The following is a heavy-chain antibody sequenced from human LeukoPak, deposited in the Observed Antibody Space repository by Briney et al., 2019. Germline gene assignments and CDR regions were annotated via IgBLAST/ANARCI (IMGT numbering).Heavy chain of an antibody. V-gene: IGHV1-2*04. CDR1: GYTFTGYY. D-gene: IGHD2-2*01. J-gene: IGHJ5*02. CDR3: ATLHSGYCSSTSCSRGGWFDP. CDR2: INPNSGGT. Sequence: ASVKVSCKASGYTFTGYYMHWVRQAPGQGLEWMGWINPNSGGTNYAQKFQGWVTMTRDTSISTAYMELSRLRSDDTAVYYCATLHSGYCSSTSCSRGGWFDPWGQGTLVTVSS.